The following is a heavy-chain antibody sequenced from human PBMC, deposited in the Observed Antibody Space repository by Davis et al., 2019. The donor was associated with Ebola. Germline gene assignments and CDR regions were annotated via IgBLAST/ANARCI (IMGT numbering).Heavy chain of an antibody. V-gene: IGHV1-3*01. J-gene: IGHJ4*02. Sequence: AASVNVSCKASVYIFTSYPMHWVRQTPGQGLEWMGWLNAGTGNTKYSQKFQDRVTFTWDTSASTAYMELSSLTYEDTAVYSCARDFGDFGSYFDYWGEGTRVTVSS. CDR1: VYIFTSYP. CDR2: LNAGTGNT. D-gene: IGHD4-17*01. CDR3: ARDFGDFGSYFDY.